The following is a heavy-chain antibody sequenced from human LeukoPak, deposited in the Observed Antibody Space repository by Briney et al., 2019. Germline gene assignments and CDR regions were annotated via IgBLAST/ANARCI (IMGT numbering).Heavy chain of an antibody. CDR2: FDPEDGET. CDR3: ATDRPDNTWTRKLGH. Sequence: ASVKVSCKASGYTFTGYYMHWVRQAPGKGLEWMGAFDPEDGETVFAEKFQGRVTLTEDTSTDTAYMELSSLKFEDTAVYYCATDRPDNTWTRKLGHWGQGTLVTVSS. V-gene: IGHV1-24*01. CDR1: GYTFTGYY. J-gene: IGHJ4*02. D-gene: IGHD1-1*01.